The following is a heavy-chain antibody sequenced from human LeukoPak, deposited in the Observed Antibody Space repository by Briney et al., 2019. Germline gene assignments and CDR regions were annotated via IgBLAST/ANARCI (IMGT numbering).Heavy chain of an antibody. CDR3: ARGRPHGNDY. CDR1: GVTLSSYA. J-gene: IGHJ4*02. D-gene: IGHD4-23*01. Sequence: PGGSLRLSCTASGVTLSSYAMSWARQAPGKGLEWVSAISGSGGSTYYADSVKGRFTISRDNSKNTLYLQMNSLRVEDTAVYYCARGRPHGNDYWGQGTLVTVSS. CDR2: ISGSGGST. V-gene: IGHV3-23*01.